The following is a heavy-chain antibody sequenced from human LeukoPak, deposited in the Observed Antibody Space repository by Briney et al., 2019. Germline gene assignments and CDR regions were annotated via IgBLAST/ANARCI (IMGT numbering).Heavy chain of an antibody. Sequence: ASVKVSCKASGYTFTSYDINWVRQATGQGLEWMGWMNPNRGNTGYAQKFQGRVTMTRNTSISTAYMELSSLRSEDTAVYYCARGVYCSSTSCRYPPKYYYYMDVWGKGITVTVSS. V-gene: IGHV1-8*01. CDR1: GYTFTSYD. D-gene: IGHD2-2*01. CDR3: ARGVYCSSTSCRYPPKYYYYMDV. CDR2: MNPNRGNT. J-gene: IGHJ6*03.